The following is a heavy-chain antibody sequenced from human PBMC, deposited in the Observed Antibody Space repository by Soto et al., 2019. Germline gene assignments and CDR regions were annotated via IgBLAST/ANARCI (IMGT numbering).Heavy chain of an antibody. J-gene: IGHJ6*02. CDR2: IIPIFGTA. Sequence: SVKVSCKASGGTFSSYAISWVRQAPGQGPEWMGGIIPIFGTANYAQKFQGRVTITADKSTSTAYMELSSRRSEDTAVYYCARERGKKMATLRHYYYGMDVWGQGTTVTVSS. D-gene: IGHD5-12*01. V-gene: IGHV1-69*06. CDR1: GGTFSSYA. CDR3: ARERGKKMATLRHYYYGMDV.